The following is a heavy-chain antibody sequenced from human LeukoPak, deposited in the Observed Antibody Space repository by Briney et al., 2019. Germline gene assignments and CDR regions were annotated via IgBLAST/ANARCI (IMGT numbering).Heavy chain of an antibody. Sequence: QPGGSLRHSCSTSGYTDKCNNMSWLRQAPGKGLEWVSVIYSGGSTYYADSVKGRFTISQDHSKSTLYLQMTSLRAEDTAVYYCARAFGGLDRYYFGFGYWGQGTLVTVSS. CDR1: GYTDKCNN. D-gene: IGHD2-15*01. CDR3: ARAFGGLDRYYFGFGY. J-gene: IGHJ4*02. V-gene: IGHV3-66*01. CDR2: IYSGGST.